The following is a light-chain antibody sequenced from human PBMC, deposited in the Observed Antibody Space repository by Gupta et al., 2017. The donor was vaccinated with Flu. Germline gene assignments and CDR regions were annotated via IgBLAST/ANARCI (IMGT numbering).Light chain of an antibody. CDR2: AAS. CDR3: RLLNTYPLT. V-gene: IGKV1-9*01. J-gene: IGKJ4*01. CDR1: QGISSY. Sequence: PSFLSASVGDRVTITSRASQGISSYLARYQQKPGKAPKLLLYAASTVQSGVPSKFSGSGSATAFTLTIISLQPEDFATYYCRLLNTYPLTFGGGTRLEIK.